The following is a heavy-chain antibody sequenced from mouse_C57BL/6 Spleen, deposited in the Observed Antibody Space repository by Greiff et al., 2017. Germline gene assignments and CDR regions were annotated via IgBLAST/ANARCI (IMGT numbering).Heavy chain of an antibody. D-gene: IGHD1-1*01. CDR3: ARDPYGSSWNWYFDV. Sequence: LVESGPELVKPGDSVKISCKASGYSFTGYFMNWVMQSHGKSLEWIGRINPYNGDTFYNQKFKGKATLTVDKSSSTAHMELRSLTSEDSAVYYCARDPYGSSWNWYFDVWGTGTTVTVSS. CDR1: GYSFTGYF. J-gene: IGHJ1*03. V-gene: IGHV1-20*01. CDR2: INPYNGDT.